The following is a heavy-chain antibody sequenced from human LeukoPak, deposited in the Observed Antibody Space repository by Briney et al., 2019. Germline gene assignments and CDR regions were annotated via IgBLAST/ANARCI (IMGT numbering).Heavy chain of an antibody. J-gene: IGHJ6*03. CDR2: ISAYNGNT. D-gene: IGHD3-10*01. Sequence: ASVKVSCKASGYTFTSYGISWVRQAPGQGLEWMGWISAYNGNTNYAQKLQGRVTMTTDTSTSTAYMELRSLRSDDTAVYYCARDQIAITMVRHSYYYYMDVWGKGTTVTISS. V-gene: IGHV1-18*01. CDR1: GYTFTSYG. CDR3: ARDQIAITMVRHSYYYYMDV.